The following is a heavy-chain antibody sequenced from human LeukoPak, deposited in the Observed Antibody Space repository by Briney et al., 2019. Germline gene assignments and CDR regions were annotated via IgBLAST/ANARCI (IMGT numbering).Heavy chain of an antibody. D-gene: IGHD1-14*01. J-gene: IGHJ3*02. CDR3: ARMYTDAFDI. Sequence: GGSLRLSCAASGFTFSTYEMTWVRQSPGKGLEWVSYISSSGSTIYYADSVKGRFTISRDNAKNSLYLQMNSLRAEDTAVYYCARMYTDAFDIWGQGTMVTVSS. CDR2: ISSSGSTI. CDR1: GFTFSTYE. V-gene: IGHV3-48*03.